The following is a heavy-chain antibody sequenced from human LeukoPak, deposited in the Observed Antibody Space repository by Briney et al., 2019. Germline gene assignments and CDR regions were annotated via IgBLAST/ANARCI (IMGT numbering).Heavy chain of an antibody. CDR2: IYYSGST. D-gene: IGHD3-9*01. J-gene: IGHJ4*02. CDR1: GGSISSSNYY. V-gene: IGHV4-39*07. Sequence: KPSETLSLTCTVSGGSISSSNYYWGWIRQPPGKGLEWIGSIYYSGSTYYNPSLKSRVTISVDTSKNQFSLKLSSVTAADTAVYYCARDGLQYDILTGYPIDYWGQGTLVTVSS. CDR3: ARDGLQYDILTGYPIDY.